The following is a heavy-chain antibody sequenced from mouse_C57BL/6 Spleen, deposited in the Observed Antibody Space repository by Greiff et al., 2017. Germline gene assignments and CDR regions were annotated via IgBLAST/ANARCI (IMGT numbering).Heavy chain of an antibody. Sequence: LVESGAELVKPGASVKLSCKASGYAFSSYWMHWVKQRPGRGLEWIGQINPGGGATNYNGKFKGKATLTADKSSSTAYMQLSSLTSEDAAVYFGARREGGGVDAMDDWGQGTTVTVAS. CDR2: INPGGGAT. V-gene: IGHV1-80*01. CDR3: ARREGGGVDAMDD. CDR1: GYAFSSYW. J-gene: IGHJ4*01.